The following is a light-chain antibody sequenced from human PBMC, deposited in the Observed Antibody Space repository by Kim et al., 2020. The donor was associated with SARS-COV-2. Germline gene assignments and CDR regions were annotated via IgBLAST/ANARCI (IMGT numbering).Light chain of an antibody. V-gene: IGLV3-19*01. CDR3: QSRDSVGDVL. CDR1: SLRSYY. CDR2: GRN. J-gene: IGLJ2*01. Sequence: SSELTQDPAVSVALGQTVRITCQGDSLRSYYATWYQQRPRQAPVLVIYGRNNRPSGIPDRFSGSSSGNTASLTISGAQAEDEADFYCQSRDSVGDVLFGGGTQLTVL.